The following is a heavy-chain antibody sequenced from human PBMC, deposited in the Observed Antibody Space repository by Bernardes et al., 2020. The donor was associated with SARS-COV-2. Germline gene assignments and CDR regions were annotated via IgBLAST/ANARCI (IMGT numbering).Heavy chain of an antibody. J-gene: IGHJ6*04. CDR2: INSDGSST. CDR3: ASQEEDLRFPSVYGMDV. CDR1: GFTFSSYW. D-gene: IGHD3-3*01. V-gene: IGHV3-74*01. Sequence: GGSLRLSCAASGFTFSSYWMHWVRQAPGKGLVWVSRINSDGSSTSYADSVKGRFTISRDNAKNTLYLQMNSLRAEDTAVYYCASQEEDLRFPSVYGMDVWGKGTPFTVPS.